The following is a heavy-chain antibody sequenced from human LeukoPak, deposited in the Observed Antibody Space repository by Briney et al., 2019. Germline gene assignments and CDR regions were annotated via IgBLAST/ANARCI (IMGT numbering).Heavy chain of an antibody. V-gene: IGHV1-18*01. Sequence: ASVKVSCKASGYTFTSYAFRWVRQAPGQGLEWMGWISAYNGNTNYAQKLQGRVTMTTDTSTSTAYMELRSLRSDDTAVYYCARGDYYGSGSDYWGQGTLVTVSS. CDR1: GYTFTSYA. CDR2: ISAYNGNT. CDR3: ARGDYYGSGSDY. J-gene: IGHJ4*02. D-gene: IGHD3-10*01.